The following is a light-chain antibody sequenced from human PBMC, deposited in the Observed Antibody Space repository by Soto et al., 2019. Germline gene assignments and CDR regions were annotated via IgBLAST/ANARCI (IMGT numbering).Light chain of an antibody. CDR2: DGS. CDR3: QQRSSSIT. CDR1: QSVSSF. V-gene: IGKV3-11*01. J-gene: IGKJ5*01. Sequence: EIVLTQSPATLSLSPGERATLSCRASQSVSSFLAWYQQKPGQAPRLLIYDGSNRTTGIPARFSGSGSGTDLSLTISGLQPEDFGVYYCQQRSSSITVGQGTRLEIK.